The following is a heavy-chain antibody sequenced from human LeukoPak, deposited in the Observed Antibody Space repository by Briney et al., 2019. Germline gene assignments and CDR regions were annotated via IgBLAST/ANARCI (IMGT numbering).Heavy chain of an antibody. J-gene: IGHJ4*02. CDR1: GFTFSSSW. V-gene: IGHV3-7*03. CDR2: IKQDGNEK. CDR3: ARGAPFGGA. D-gene: IGHD3-10*01. Sequence: GGSLRLSCAASGFTFSSSWMHWVRQAPGKGLEWVANIKQDGNEKYYVDSVKCRFTISRDNAKTSLYLQMNSLRVEDTAIYYCARGAPFGGAWGQGTLVTVSS.